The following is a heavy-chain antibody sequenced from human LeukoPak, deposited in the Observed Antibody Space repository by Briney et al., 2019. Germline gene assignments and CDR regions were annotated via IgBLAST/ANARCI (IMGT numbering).Heavy chain of an antibody. Sequence: GGSLRLSCAASGFTFSSYSMNWVRQAPGKGLEWVSYISSSSSTIYYADSVKGRFTISRDNAKNSLYLQMNSLRAEDTAVYYCARDSNTMVRGVMAPFDYWGQGTLVTVSS. CDR2: ISSSSSTI. CDR3: ARDSNTMVRGVMAPFDY. CDR1: GFTFSSYS. D-gene: IGHD3-10*01. V-gene: IGHV3-48*01. J-gene: IGHJ4*02.